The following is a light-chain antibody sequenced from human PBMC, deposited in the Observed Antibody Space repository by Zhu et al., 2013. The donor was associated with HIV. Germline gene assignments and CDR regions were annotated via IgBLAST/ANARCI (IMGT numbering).Light chain of an antibody. CDR1: QSVKNN. J-gene: IGKJ5*01. CDR3: QQYEDSPIT. Sequence: EIVLTQSPGTLSVSPGERVTLSCRASQSVKNNLAWYQQKPGQAPRLLIYGASTRATGIPARFSGSGSGTEFTLTISRLQPEDFAIYYCQQYEDSPITFGQGTRLEMK. CDR2: GAS. V-gene: IGKV3-15*01.